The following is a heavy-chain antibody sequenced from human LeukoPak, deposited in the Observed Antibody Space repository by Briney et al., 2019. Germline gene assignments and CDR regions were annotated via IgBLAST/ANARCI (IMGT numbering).Heavy chain of an antibody. Sequence: PGRSLRLSCAASGFSFSSYAMTWVRRPPGTGQELVSSIICCGGSTYYADSVKGRFTISRDKSKNTLYMQMNSLRAEDTALYYCAKDDSSGYSYYFDFWGRGTLVTVSA. J-gene: IGHJ4*02. D-gene: IGHD3-22*01. CDR1: GFSFSSYA. CDR2: IICCGGST. CDR3: AKDDSSGYSYYFDF. V-gene: IGHV3-23*01.